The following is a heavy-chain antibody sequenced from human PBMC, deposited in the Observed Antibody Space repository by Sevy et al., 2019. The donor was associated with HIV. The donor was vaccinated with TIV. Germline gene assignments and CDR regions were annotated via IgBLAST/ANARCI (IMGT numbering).Heavy chain of an antibody. J-gene: IGHJ4*02. V-gene: IGHV3-23*01. CDR1: GFTFSSYA. CDR3: VRQGVYESSGPVLDF. D-gene: IGHD2-15*01. Sequence: GGSLRLSCGASGFTFSSYAMSWVRQAPGKGLDWVSAISGSGGSTFYADSVLGRFTISRDNSNNSLYLQMDSLRADDTAIYYCVRQGVYESSGPVLDFWGQGTLVTVSS. CDR2: ISGSGGST.